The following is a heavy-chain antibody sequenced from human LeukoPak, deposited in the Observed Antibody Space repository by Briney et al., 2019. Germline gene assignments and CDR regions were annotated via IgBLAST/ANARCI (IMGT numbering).Heavy chain of an antibody. Sequence: ASVKVSCKASGYTFTGYYMHWVRQAPGQGLEWMGRINPNSGGTNYAQKFQGRVAMTRDTSISTAYMELSRLRSDDTAVYYCARGGYDFVYYYYGMDVWGQGTTVTVSS. CDR1: GYTFTGYY. CDR2: INPNSGGT. CDR3: ARGGYDFVYYYYGMDV. J-gene: IGHJ6*02. V-gene: IGHV1-2*06. D-gene: IGHD3-3*01.